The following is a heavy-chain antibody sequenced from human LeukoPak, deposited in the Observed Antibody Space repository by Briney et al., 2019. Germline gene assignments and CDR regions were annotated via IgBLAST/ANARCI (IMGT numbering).Heavy chain of an antibody. J-gene: IGHJ4*02. CDR1: GFTFTDYW. CDR2: IHTAGTES. V-gene: IGHV3-7*01. CDR3: ARVGTWELQRVFDY. Sequence: GGSLRLSCAASGFTFTDYWMTWVRQVPGKGREWVANIHTAGTESYYVGSVKGRFAISRDNAKNSLYLQLSSLRVDDTAVYYCARVGTWELQRVFDYWGQGTLVTVSS. D-gene: IGHD1-26*01.